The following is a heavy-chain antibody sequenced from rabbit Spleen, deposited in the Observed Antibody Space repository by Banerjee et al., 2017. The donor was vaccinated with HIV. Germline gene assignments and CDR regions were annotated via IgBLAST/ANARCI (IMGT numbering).Heavy chain of an antibody. CDR2: IDSGSSGFT. CDR1: GVSFSLSSY. CDR3: ARDTSSSFSSYGMEL. J-gene: IGHJ6*01. V-gene: IGHV1S40*01. D-gene: IGHD1-1*01. Sequence: QSLEESGGDLVKPGASLTLTCTASGVSFSLSSYMCWVRQTPGKGLEWIACIDSGSSGFTYYATWAIGRFTCSKPSSTTVTLQMTRLTDADTATYFCARDTSSSFSSYGMELWGPGDPGHRL.